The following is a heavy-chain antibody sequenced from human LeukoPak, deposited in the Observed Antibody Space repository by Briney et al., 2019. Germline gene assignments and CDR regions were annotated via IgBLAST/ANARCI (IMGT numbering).Heavy chain of an antibody. CDR1: GGSISSSSYY. CDR2: IYYSGST. Sequence: SETLSLTCTVSGGSISSSSYYWGWIRQPPGKGLEWIGSIYYSGSTYYNPSLKSRVTISVDTSKNQFSLKLSSVTAADTAVYYCARERMTVTSQGMDVWGQGTTVTVSS. D-gene: IGHD4-11*01. V-gene: IGHV4-39*02. J-gene: IGHJ6*02. CDR3: ARERMTVTSQGMDV.